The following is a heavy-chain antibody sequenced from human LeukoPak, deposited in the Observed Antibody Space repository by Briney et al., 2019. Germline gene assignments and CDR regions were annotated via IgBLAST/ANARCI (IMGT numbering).Heavy chain of an antibody. CDR3: AREYDILSNYDAFDI. J-gene: IGHJ3*02. CDR1: GGSISSSGYY. D-gene: IGHD3-9*01. V-gene: IGHV4-39*02. Sequence: PSETLSLTCTVSGGSISSSGYYWGWIRQPPGKGLEWIGSIYYSGSTYYNPSLKSRVTISVDTSKNQFSLKLSSVTAADTAVYYCAREYDILSNYDAFDIWGQGTMVTVSS. CDR2: IYYSGST.